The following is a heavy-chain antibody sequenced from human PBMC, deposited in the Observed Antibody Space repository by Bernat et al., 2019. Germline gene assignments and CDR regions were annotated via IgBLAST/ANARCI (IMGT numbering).Heavy chain of an antibody. J-gene: IGHJ5*02. V-gene: IGHV2-70*15. CDR2: IDWDDDK. D-gene: IGHD2-8*02. Sequence: QVTLRESGPALVKPTQTLTLTCAFSGFSLSTSGMCVSWIRQPPGKALEWLARIDWDDDKYYSTSLKTRLTISKDTSNNQVVLTMTNMDPVDTATYYCARIRDIVLVGRVTWFDPWGQGTLVTVSS. CDR3: ARIRDIVLVGRVTWFDP. CDR1: GFSLSTSGMC.